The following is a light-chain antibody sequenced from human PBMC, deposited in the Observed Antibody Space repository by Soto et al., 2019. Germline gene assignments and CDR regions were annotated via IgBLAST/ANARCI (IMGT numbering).Light chain of an antibody. V-gene: IGLV2-8*01. CDR3: SSCAGDTDVI. Sequence: QSALTQPPSASGSPGQSVTISCSGSSSDIGAYNFVSWYQQHPGQAPKLMIFEVNQRPSGVPNRFSGSKSGNTAYLTVSGLQAEDEADYYCSSCAGDTDVIFGGGTKVTVL. CDR1: SSDIGAYNF. J-gene: IGLJ2*01. CDR2: EVN.